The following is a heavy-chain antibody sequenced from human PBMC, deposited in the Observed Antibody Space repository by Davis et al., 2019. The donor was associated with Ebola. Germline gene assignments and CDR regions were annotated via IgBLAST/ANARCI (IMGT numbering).Heavy chain of an antibody. CDR2: IYTSGST. D-gene: IGHD6-19*01. V-gene: IGHV4-4*07. CDR3: ARDGVAVAGLDWFDP. J-gene: IGHJ5*02. CDR1: GGSIRSYY. Sequence: PGGSLRLSCIVSGGSIRSYYWSWIRQPAGKGLEWIGRIYTSGSTNYNPSLKSRVTMSVDTSKNQFSLKLSSVTAADTAVYYCARDGVAVAGLDWFDPWGQGTLVTVSS.